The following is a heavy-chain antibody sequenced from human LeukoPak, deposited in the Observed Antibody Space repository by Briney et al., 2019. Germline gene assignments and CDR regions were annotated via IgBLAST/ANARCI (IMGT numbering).Heavy chain of an antibody. CDR1: GGTFSSYA. D-gene: IGHD5-18*01. V-gene: IGHV1-69*13. Sequence: ASVKVSCKASGGTFSSYAISWVRQAPGQGLEWMGGIIPIFGTANYAQKFQGRVTITADESASTAYMELSSLRSEDTAVYYCARVRDTAMEFDYWGQGTLVTVSS. CDR3: ARVRDTAMEFDY. J-gene: IGHJ4*02. CDR2: IIPIFGTA.